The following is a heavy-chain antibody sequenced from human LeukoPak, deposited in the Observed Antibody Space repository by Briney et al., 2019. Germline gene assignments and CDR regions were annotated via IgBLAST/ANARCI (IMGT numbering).Heavy chain of an antibody. Sequence: SETLSLTCAVYGGSFSGYYWSWIRQPPGKGLEWIGEINHSGSTNYSPPLKSRVTISVDTSKNQFSLKLSSVTAADTAVYYCAREYYYYMDVWGKGTTVTVSS. CDR3: AREYYYYMDV. CDR2: INHSGST. V-gene: IGHV4-34*01. CDR1: GGSFSGYY. J-gene: IGHJ6*03.